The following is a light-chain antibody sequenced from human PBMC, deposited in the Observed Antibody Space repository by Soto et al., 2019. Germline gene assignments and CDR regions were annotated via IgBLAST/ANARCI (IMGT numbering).Light chain of an antibody. Sequence: QAVLTQPASVSGSPGQSITISCTGTSSGIRDYNYVSWYQQLPGNAPKLIMYEVSNRPSGISNRFSGSKSGNTASLTISGLQAEDEADYYCSSKSPDFFGTGTKLTVL. CDR1: SSGIRDYNY. CDR2: EVS. V-gene: IGLV2-14*01. J-gene: IGLJ1*01. CDR3: SSKSPDF.